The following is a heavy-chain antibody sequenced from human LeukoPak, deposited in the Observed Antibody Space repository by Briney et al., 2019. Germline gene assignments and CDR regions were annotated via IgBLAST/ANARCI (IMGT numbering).Heavy chain of an antibody. Sequence: ASVMVSCKASGYTFAVYYMHWVRHAPGQGLAWMGWINPNSGGTNYAQTFQGRVTMTRDTTISTAYMELSRLRSDDTAVYYCARSSRYSGYDADYGGRGTLVTVSS. CDR2: INPNSGGT. D-gene: IGHD5-12*01. V-gene: IGHV1-2*02. CDR1: GYTFAVYY. J-gene: IGHJ4*02. CDR3: ARSSRYSGYDADY.